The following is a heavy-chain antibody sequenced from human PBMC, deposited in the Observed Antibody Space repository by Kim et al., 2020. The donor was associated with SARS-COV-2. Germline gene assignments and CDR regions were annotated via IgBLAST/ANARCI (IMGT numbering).Heavy chain of an antibody. J-gene: IGHJ4*02. D-gene: IGHD3-22*01. CDR3: VSQGYYDSSGYLGY. CDR2: IYYSGST. CDR1: GGSISSSSYY. V-gene: IGHV4-39*01. Sequence: SETLSLTCTVSGGSISSSSYYWGWIRQPPGKGLEWIGSIYYSGSTYYNPSLKSRVTISVDTSKNQFSLKLSSVTAADTAVYYCVSQGYYDSSGYLGYWGQGTLVTVSS.